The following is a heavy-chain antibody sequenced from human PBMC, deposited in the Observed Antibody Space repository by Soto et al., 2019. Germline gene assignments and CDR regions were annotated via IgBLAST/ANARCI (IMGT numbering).Heavy chain of an antibody. J-gene: IGHJ6*02. CDR1: GYTFTSYG. V-gene: IGHV1-18*01. D-gene: IGHD3-10*01. CDR3: ARATNYYGSGSYYKDYYYYGMDV. Sequence: ASVKVSCKASGYTFTSYGISWVRQAPGQGLEWMGWISAYNGNTNYAQKLQGRVTMTTDTSTSTAYMELRSLRSDDTAVYYCARATNYYGSGSYYKDYYYYGMDVWGQGTTVTVSS. CDR2: ISAYNGNT.